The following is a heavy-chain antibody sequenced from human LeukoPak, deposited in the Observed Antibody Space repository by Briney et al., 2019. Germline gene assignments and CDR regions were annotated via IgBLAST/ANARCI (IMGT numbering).Heavy chain of an antibody. V-gene: IGHV3-21*01. J-gene: IGHJ2*01. CDR1: GFTCSSYS. D-gene: IGHD3-22*01. CDR3: ARETVVPEGYFDL. Sequence: GGSLRLSCAASGFTCSSYSMNWVRQAPGKGLEWVSSISSSSSYIYYADSVKGRFTISRDNAKNSLYLQMNSLRAEDTAVYYCARETVVPEGYFDLWGRGTLVTVSS. CDR2: ISSSSSYI.